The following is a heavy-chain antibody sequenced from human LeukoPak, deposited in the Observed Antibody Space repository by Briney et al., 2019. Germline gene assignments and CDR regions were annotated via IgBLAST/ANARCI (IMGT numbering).Heavy chain of an antibody. D-gene: IGHD3-22*01. CDR1: GFSLSTSGVG. V-gene: IGHV2-5*01. J-gene: IGHJ6*03. CDR3: AHSLYDSSGYYNYYYMDV. Sequence: SGPTLVKPTQTLTLTCTFSGFSLSTSGVGVGWIRQPPGKALEWLALIYWNDDKRYSPSLKSRLTITKDTSKNQVVLTMTNMDPVDTATYYCAHSLYDSSGYYNYYYMDVWGKGTTVTVSS. CDR2: IYWNDDK.